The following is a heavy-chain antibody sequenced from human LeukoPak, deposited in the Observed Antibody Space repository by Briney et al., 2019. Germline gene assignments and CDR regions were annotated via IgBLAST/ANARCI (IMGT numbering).Heavy chain of an antibody. J-gene: IGHJ3*02. Sequence: SETLSLTCTVSGGSFSSGGYYWSWIRQHPGKGLEWIGYIYYSGSTYYNPSLKSRVTISVDTSKNQFSLKLSSVTAADTAVYYCARVISQRCGYSYGSCKADAFDIWSQGTMVTVSS. D-gene: IGHD5-18*01. CDR2: IYYSGST. CDR3: ARVISQRCGYSYGSCKADAFDI. V-gene: IGHV4-31*03. CDR1: GGSFSSGGYY.